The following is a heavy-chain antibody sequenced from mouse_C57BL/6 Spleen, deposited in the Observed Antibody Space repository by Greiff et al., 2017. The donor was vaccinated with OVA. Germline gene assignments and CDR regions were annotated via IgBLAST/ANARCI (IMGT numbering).Heavy chain of an antibody. Sequence: QVQLQQSGAELVKPGASVKMSCKASGYTFTTYPIEWMQQNHGKSLEWIGNFHPYNDDTKYNEKFKGKATLTVEKSSSTVYLELSRLTSDDSAVYYCARGPHYYGSSYGAMDYWGQGTSVTVSA. CDR1: GYTFTTYP. CDR2: FHPYNDDT. J-gene: IGHJ4*01. CDR3: ARGPHYYGSSYGAMDY. V-gene: IGHV1-47*01. D-gene: IGHD1-1*01.